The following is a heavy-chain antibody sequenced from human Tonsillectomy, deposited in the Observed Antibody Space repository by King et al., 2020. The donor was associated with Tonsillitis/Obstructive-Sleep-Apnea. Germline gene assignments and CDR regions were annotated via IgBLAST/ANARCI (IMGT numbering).Heavy chain of an antibody. Sequence: VQLQESGPGLVKPSETLSLTCTVSGDSISSNYWSWIRQPPGKGLEWIGYIYYSGSTNYNPSLKSRVTISLDTSKNQFSLKLSSVTAADTAVYYCARMGVEMATIRGWFDPWGQGTLVTVSS. V-gene: IGHV4-59*01. D-gene: IGHD5-24*01. J-gene: IGHJ5*02. CDR1: GDSISSNY. CDR2: IYYSGST. CDR3: ARMGVEMATIRGWFDP.